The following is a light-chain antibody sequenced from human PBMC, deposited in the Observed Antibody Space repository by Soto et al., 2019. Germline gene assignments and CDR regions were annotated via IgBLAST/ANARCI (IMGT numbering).Light chain of an antibody. CDR1: SSDVGGYNY. Sequence: QSALTQPASVSGSPGQSITISCTGTSSDVGGYNYVSWSQQHPGKAPKLMIYEVSNRPSGVSNRFSGSKSGNTASLTISGLQAEDEADYYCSSYTTTNTYSFGTGTKV. V-gene: IGLV2-14*01. CDR3: SSYTTTNTYS. CDR2: EVS. J-gene: IGLJ1*01.